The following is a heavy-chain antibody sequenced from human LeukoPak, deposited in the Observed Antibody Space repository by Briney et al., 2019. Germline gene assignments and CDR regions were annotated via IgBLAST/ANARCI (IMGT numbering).Heavy chain of an antibody. CDR3: AKGIAVAGTVPMYFDY. CDR2: ISYDGSNK. D-gene: IGHD6-19*01. V-gene: IGHV3-30*18. Sequence: GRPLRLSCAASGFTFSSYGMNWVRQAPGKGLEWVAVISYDGSNKYYADSVKGRFTISRDNSKNTLYLQMNSLRAEDTAVYYCAKGIAVAGTVPMYFDYWGQGTLVTVSS. CDR1: GFTFSSYG. J-gene: IGHJ4*02.